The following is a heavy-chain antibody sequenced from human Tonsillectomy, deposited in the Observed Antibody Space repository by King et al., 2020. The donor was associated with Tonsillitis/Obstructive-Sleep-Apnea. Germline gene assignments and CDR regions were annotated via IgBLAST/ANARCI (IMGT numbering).Heavy chain of an antibody. CDR3: ARHARDYPDYYYYMDV. CDR2: IYYNGDT. Sequence: LQLQESGPGLVKPSETLSLTCFVSGGSISNRNYYWGWVRQPPGKGLEWVGTIYYNGDTYYSPSLKSRVTISVDTSKNHFSLKLTSVTAADTAVYYCARHARDYPDYYYYMDVWGKGTTVTVSS. CDR1: GGSISNRNYY. D-gene: IGHD4-11*01. V-gene: IGHV4-39*01. J-gene: IGHJ6*03.